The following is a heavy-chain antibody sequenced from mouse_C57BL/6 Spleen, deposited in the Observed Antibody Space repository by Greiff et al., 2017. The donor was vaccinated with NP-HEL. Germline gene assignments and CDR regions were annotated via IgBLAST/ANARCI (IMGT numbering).Heavy chain of an antibody. CDR1: GYTFTDYN. CDR3: ARQEIKRGYYYAMDY. Sequence: EVQLQQSGPELVKPGASVKIPCKASGYTFTDYNMDWVKQSHGKSLEWIGDINPNNGGTIYNQKFKGKATLTVDKSSSTAYMELRSLTSEDTAVYYCARQEIKRGYYYAMDYWGQGTSVTVSS. V-gene: IGHV1-18*01. D-gene: IGHD2-4*01. CDR2: INPNNGGT. J-gene: IGHJ4*01.